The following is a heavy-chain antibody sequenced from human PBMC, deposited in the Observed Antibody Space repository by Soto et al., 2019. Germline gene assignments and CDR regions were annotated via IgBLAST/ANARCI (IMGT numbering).Heavy chain of an antibody. CDR2: ISGSGGST. Sequence: PRGVLRLSCAASGFTFSSYAMSWVRQAPGKGLEWVSAISGSGGSTYYADSVKGRFTISRDNSKDTLYLQMNSLRAEDTAVYYCAKVRIRAPYYYYGMDVWGQGTTVTVSS. D-gene: IGHD3-10*01. CDR3: AKVRIRAPYYYYGMDV. CDR1: GFTFSSYA. V-gene: IGHV3-23*01. J-gene: IGHJ6*02.